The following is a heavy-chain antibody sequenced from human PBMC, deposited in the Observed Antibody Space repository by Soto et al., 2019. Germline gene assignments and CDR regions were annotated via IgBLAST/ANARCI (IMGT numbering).Heavy chain of an antibody. D-gene: IGHD2-21*01. V-gene: IGHV4-59*01. CDR3: ARRAVVAVTGSLDNWLDP. CDR2: VYNSGST. CDR1: GGSITSYN. Sequence: SETLSLTCTVSGGSITSYNWNSLRQPPGKALEWIGYVYNSGSTNYNPSLKSRVTISVDTSKNQFSLKVNSVTAADTAVYYCARRAVVAVTGSLDNWLDPWGQGILVTVSS. J-gene: IGHJ5*02.